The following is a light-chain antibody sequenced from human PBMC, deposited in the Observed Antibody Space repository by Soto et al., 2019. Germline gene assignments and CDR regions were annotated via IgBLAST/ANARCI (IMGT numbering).Light chain of an antibody. V-gene: IGLV1-47*01. Sequence: QSVLTQPPSASGTPGQRVTISCSGVSSNIGSNYAYWYRQLPGTAPKLVIYANSQRPSGVSDRFSGSKSGTSASLAISGLRSEDAADYYCATGDGSLRGVLFGGGTKLTVL. CDR1: SSNIGSNY. CDR3: ATGDGSLRGVL. CDR2: ANS. J-gene: IGLJ2*01.